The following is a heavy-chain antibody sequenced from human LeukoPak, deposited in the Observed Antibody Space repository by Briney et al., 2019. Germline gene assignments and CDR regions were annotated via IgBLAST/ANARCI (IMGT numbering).Heavy chain of an antibody. CDR2: ISGSGGST. CDR1: GGTFSSYA. Sequence: SCKASGGTFSSYAMSWVRQAPGKGLEWVSAISGSGGSTYYADSVEGRFTISRDNSKNTLYLQMNSLRAEDTAVYYCAKEEPQQLAFDYWGQGTLVTVSS. D-gene: IGHD6-13*01. V-gene: IGHV3-23*01. CDR3: AKEEPQQLAFDY. J-gene: IGHJ4*02.